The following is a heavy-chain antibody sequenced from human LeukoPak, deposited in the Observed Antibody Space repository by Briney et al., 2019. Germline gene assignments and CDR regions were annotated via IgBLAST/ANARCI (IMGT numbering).Heavy chain of an antibody. Sequence: PGGSLRLSCAASGFTFSSYAMSWVRQAPGKGLEWVSAISGSGGSTYYADSVKGRFTISRDNSKNTLYLQMNSLRAEDTAVYYCALATIFGAYYYYYYMDVWGKGTTVTVSS. CDR3: ALATIFGAYYYYYYMDV. J-gene: IGHJ6*03. CDR2: ISGSGGST. CDR1: GFTFSSYA. D-gene: IGHD5-12*01. V-gene: IGHV3-23*01.